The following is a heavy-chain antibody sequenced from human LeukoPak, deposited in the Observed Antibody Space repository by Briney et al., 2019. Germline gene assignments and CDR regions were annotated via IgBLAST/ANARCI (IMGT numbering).Heavy chain of an antibody. Sequence: GGSLRLSCAASGFTFNNYAMSWVRQAPGKGLEWVSAISGSGGSTYYADSVKGRFTISRDNSKNTLYLQMHSLRAEDTAVYYCAKFSVASLGGYAKSRFMDVWGKGTTVTVSS. J-gene: IGHJ6*03. CDR3: AKFSVASLGGYAKSRFMDV. CDR2: ISGSGGST. D-gene: IGHD5-12*01. CDR1: GFTFNNYA. V-gene: IGHV3-23*01.